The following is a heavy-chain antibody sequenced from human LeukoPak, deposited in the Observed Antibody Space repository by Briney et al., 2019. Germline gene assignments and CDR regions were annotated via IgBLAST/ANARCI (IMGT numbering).Heavy chain of an antibody. V-gene: IGHV1-69*04. D-gene: IGHD3-22*01. CDR1: GGTFSSYA. CDR2: IIPILGIA. CDR3: ARERGYDSSGYYKNWFDP. J-gene: IGHJ5*02. Sequence: ASVKVSCKASGGTFSSYAISWVRQAPGQGLEWMGRIIPILGIANYAQKFQGRVTITADKSTSTAYMELSSLRSEDTAVYYCARERGYDSSGYYKNWFDPWGQGTLVTVSS.